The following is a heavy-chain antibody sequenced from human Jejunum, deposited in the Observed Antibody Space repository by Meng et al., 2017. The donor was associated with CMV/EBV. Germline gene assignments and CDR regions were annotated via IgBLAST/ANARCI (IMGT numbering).Heavy chain of an antibody. V-gene: IGHV3-23*01. Sequence: PFSSYAMSWVRQAPGKGLEWVSAISGSGGSTYYADSVKGRFTISRDNSKNTLYLQKNSLRAEDTAVYYCAKVVGYDFWRPNWFDPWGQGTLVTVSS. CDR1: PFSSYA. J-gene: IGHJ5*02. CDR3: AKVVGYDFWRPNWFDP. D-gene: IGHD3-3*01. CDR2: ISGSGGST.